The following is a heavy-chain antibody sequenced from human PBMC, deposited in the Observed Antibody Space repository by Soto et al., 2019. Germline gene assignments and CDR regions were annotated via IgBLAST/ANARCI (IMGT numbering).Heavy chain of an antibody. CDR2: IYPGDSDT. V-gene: IGHV5-51*01. J-gene: IGHJ6*02. D-gene: IGHD2-2*01. Sequence: GESLKISCKGSGYSFTSYWIGWVRQMPGKGLEWTGIIYPGDSDTRYSPSFQGQVTISADKSISTAYLQWSSLKASDTAMYYCARSVSSRDYYYYGMDVWGQGTTVTVSS. CDR3: ARSVSSRDYYYYGMDV. CDR1: GYSFTSYW.